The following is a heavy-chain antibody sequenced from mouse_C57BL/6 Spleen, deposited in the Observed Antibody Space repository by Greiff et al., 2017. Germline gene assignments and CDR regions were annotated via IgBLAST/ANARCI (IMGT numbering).Heavy chain of an antibody. CDR3: AREGGYFDY. V-gene: IGHV1-82*01. Sequence: VQLQQSGPELVKPGASVKISCKASGYGFSSSWMNWVKQRPGKGLEWIGRIYPGDGDTNYNGKFKGKATLTADKSSSTAYMQLSSLTSEDSAVYFCAREGGYFDYWGQGTTLTVSS. CDR1: GYGFSSSW. J-gene: IGHJ2*01. CDR2: IYPGDGDT.